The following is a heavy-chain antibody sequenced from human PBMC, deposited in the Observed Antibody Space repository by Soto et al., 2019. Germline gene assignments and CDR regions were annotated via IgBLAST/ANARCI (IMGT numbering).Heavy chain of an antibody. V-gene: IGHV4-59*01. CDR1: GGSLSSYY. Sequence: SETLSLTCTVSGGSLSSYYWSWIRQPPGEGLEWIGYIYYSGSTNYNPSLKSRVTISVDTSKNQFSLKMSSVTAADTAMYFCARGRFMDYWGQGTLVTVSS. CDR3: ARGRFMDY. J-gene: IGHJ4*02. CDR2: IYYSGST.